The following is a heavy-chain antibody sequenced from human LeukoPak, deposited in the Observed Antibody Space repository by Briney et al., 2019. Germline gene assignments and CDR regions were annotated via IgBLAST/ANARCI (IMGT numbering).Heavy chain of an antibody. CDR2: ISWNSGSI. CDR1: GFTFDDYA. D-gene: IGHD3-9*01. V-gene: IGHV3-9*01. CDR3: AKVAFYDLLTGYYDY. Sequence: GGSLRLSCAASGFTFDDYAMHWVRQAPGKGLEWVSGISWNSGSIGYADSVKGRFTISRDNAKNSLYLQMNSLRAEDTALYYCAKVAFYDLLTGYYDYWGQGTLVTVSS. J-gene: IGHJ4*02.